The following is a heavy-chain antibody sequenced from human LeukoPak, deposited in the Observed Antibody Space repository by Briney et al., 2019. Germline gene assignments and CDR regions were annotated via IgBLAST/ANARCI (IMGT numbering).Heavy chain of an antibody. CDR1: GFTFSSYS. CDR2: IARSSSYI. CDR3: ARVGVAYCTSTSCYSHFDY. D-gene: IGHD2-2*01. V-gene: IGHV3-21*01. J-gene: IGHJ4*02. Sequence: GGSLRLSCAASGFTFSSYSMNWVRQAPGKGLEWVSSIARSSSYIYFADSVKGRFTISRDNAKNSLYLQMNSLRAEDTAVYYCARVGVAYCTSTSCYSHFDYWGQGTLVTVSS.